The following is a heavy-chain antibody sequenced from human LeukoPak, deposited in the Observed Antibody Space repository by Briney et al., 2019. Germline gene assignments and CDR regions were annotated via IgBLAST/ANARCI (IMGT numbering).Heavy chain of an antibody. V-gene: IGHV1-2*02. CDR1: GYTFTDYY. CDR3: ARPNGDFYNRFDP. J-gene: IGHJ5*02. D-gene: IGHD2-21*02. CDR2: INPNSGDR. Sequence: ASVKVSCKASGYTFTDYYIHWVRQAPGQGFEWMGWINPNSGDRNYAQRFQDRVTLTRDTSISTAYMELTNLRTDDTAIYYCARPNGDFYNRFDPWGQGTLVTVSS.